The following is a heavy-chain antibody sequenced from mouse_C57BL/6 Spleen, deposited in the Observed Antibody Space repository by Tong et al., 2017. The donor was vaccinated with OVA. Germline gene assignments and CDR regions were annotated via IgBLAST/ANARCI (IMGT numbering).Heavy chain of an antibody. D-gene: IGHD2-3*01. CDR1: GYTFTSYW. Sequence: VQLQQPGTELVKPGASVKLSCKASGYTFTSYWMHWVKQRPGQGLEWIGNINPSNGGTNYNEKFKSKATLTVDKSSSTAYMQLSSLTSEDSAVYYCARGWLLLSYAMDYWGQGTSVTVSS. V-gene: IGHV1-53*01. CDR2: INPSNGGT. J-gene: IGHJ4*01. CDR3: ARGWLLLSYAMDY.